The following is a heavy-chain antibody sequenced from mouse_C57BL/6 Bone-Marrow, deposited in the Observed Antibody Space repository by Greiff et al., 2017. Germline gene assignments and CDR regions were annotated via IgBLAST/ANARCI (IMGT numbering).Heavy chain of an antibody. V-gene: IGHV14-4*01. J-gene: IGHJ1*03. CDR1: GFNIKDDY. Sequence: VQLQQSGAELVRPGASVKLSCTASGFNIKDDYMHWVKQRPEQGLEWIGWIDPENGDTEYAPKFQGKATITADTSANTAYLQLISLTSEDTAVYYCTTIYFGSSSDWFFDVCGTGTTVTVSS. D-gene: IGHD1-1*01. CDR3: TTIYFGSSSDWFFDV. CDR2: IDPENGDT.